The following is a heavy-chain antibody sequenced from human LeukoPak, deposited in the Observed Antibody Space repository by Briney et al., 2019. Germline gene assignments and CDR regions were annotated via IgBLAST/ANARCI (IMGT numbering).Heavy chain of an antibody. D-gene: IGHD5-12*01. CDR3: ARGRLERGGQILWLLDYYYMDV. Sequence: GASVKVSCKASGYTFTNYGISWVRQAPGQGLEWMGWINTYNGNTNYAQKIQGRVTMTTDTSTSTAYMELRSLRSDDTAVYYCARGRLERGGQILWLLDYYYMDVWGKGTTVTVSS. V-gene: IGHV1-18*01. J-gene: IGHJ6*03. CDR1: GYTFTNYG. CDR2: INTYNGNT.